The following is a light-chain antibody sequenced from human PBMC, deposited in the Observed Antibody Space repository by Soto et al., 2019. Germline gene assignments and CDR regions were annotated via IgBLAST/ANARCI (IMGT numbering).Light chain of an antibody. CDR3: QQYNQWPRT. CDR2: GAS. CDR1: QSVSSN. J-gene: IGKJ1*01. Sequence: ESVLTQSPGTLSLSPGERATLSCRASQSVSSNYLAWYQQKPGQAPRLLIYGASTRATGIPARYSGSGSGTEFNFTISSLQSEDFGVYYCQQYNQWPRTFGQGTKVDIK. V-gene: IGKV3-15*01.